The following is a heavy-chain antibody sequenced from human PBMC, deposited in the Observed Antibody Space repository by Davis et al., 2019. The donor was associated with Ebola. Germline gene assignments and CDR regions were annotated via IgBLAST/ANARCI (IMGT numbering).Heavy chain of an antibody. D-gene: IGHD4-17*01. J-gene: IGHJ2*01. CDR3: AKYGDYWYFDL. V-gene: IGHV3-7*01. CDR2: IEQGGSEK. Sequence: GGSLRLSCAASGFTFSSYAMSWVRQAPGKGLEWVANIEQGGSEKYYVDSLKGRFTISRDNAKNSVSLQMNSLRAEDTAVYYCAKYGDYWYFDLWGRGTLVTVSS. CDR1: GFTFSSYA.